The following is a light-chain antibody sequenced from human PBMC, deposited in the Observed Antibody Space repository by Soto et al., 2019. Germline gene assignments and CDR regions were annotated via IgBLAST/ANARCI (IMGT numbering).Light chain of an antibody. CDR1: SSDVGGYNY. J-gene: IGLJ1*01. V-gene: IGLV2-14*01. Sequence: QSALTQPASVSGSPGQSSTISCTGTSSDVGGYNYVSWYQQHPGKAPKLMIYDVSNRPSGVSNRFSGSKSGNTASLTISGLQAEDEADYYCSSYTSSSIPYVFGTWTKVTVL. CDR3: SSYTSSSIPYV. CDR2: DVS.